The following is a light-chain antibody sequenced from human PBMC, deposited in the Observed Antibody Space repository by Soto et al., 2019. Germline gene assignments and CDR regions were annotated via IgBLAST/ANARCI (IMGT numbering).Light chain of an antibody. J-gene: IGKJ1*01. V-gene: IGKV3-20*01. Sequence: EIALTQSPGTLSLSPGERATLSCRASQSVSSSYLAWYQQKPGQAPRLLIYGASSRATGIPDRFSGSGSGTDFALTISGLEPEDFAVYYCQQYGSSPWTVGQGTKVEI. CDR2: GAS. CDR1: QSVSSSY. CDR3: QQYGSSPWT.